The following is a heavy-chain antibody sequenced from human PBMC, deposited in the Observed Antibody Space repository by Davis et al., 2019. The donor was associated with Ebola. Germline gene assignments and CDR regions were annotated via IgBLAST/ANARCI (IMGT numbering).Heavy chain of an antibody. Sequence: GGSLRLSCAASGFIFRSYGIYWVRQAPGKGLEWVSLIRYDGSDKYYADSVKGRFNISRDDSKNTRYLEMNSLGAENTAVYYCGGYTINYYYGMDVWGQGTTVTVSS. CDR2: IRYDGSDK. CDR1: GFIFRSYG. J-gene: IGHJ6*02. D-gene: IGHD5-18*01. V-gene: IGHV3-30*02. CDR3: GGYTINYYYGMDV.